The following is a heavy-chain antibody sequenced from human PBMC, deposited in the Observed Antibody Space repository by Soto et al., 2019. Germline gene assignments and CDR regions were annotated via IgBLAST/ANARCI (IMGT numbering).Heavy chain of an antibody. CDR3: VGGYNGRLDY. D-gene: IGHD5-12*01. CDR2: ILPILDVA. CDR1: GGTFSTYT. Sequence: AASVKVSCKASGGTFSTYTIAWVRQAPGQGLEWMGLILPILDVANYAQKFQGRVTFTADKSTTTAYMELFSLRSDDTAVYYCVGGYNGRLDYWGQGTLVTVSS. V-gene: IGHV1-69*02. J-gene: IGHJ4*02.